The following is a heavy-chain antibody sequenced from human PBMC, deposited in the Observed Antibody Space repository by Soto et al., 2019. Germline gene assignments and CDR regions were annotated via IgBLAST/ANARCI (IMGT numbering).Heavy chain of an antibody. J-gene: IGHJ4*02. Sequence: GGSLRLSCAASGFTFSSYAMHWVRQAPGKRLEWVAVISYDGSNKYYADSVKGRFTISRDNSKNTLYLQMNSLRAEDTAVYYCARDPIKLRIAVAGYFDYWGQGTLVTVSS. CDR1: GFTFSSYA. D-gene: IGHD6-19*01. CDR3: ARDPIKLRIAVAGYFDY. V-gene: IGHV3-30-3*01. CDR2: ISYDGSNK.